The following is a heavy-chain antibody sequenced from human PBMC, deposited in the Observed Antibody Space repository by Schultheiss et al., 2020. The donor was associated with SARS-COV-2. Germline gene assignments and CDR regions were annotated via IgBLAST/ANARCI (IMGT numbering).Heavy chain of an antibody. CDR3: ARDSSYGYV. CDR1: GVSVSSGGYY. Sequence: LRLSCTVSGVSVSSGGYYWSWIRQHPGKGLEWIGYIYYSGSTYYNPSLKSRVTISVDTSKNQFSLKLSSVTAADTAVYYCARDSSYGYVWGQGTLVTVSS. V-gene: IGHV4-31*03. J-gene: IGHJ4*02. CDR2: IYYSGST. D-gene: IGHD5-18*01.